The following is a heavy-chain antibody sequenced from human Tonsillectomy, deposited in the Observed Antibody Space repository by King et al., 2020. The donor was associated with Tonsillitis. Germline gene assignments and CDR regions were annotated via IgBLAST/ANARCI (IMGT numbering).Heavy chain of an antibody. D-gene: IGHD2-15*01. CDR3: ARGEVCSGGGSYFSP. V-gene: IGHV1-2*02. Sequence: VQLVQSGAEVKKPGASVKVSCKASGYTFTGYYMHWVRQAPGQGLEWMGWINPNSGGTNYAQKFQGRVTMTRDTSISTAYMELSRLRSDDTAVYYCARGEVCSGGGSYFSPWGQGTLSPSPQ. CDR1: GYTFTGYY. CDR2: INPNSGGT. J-gene: IGHJ5*02.